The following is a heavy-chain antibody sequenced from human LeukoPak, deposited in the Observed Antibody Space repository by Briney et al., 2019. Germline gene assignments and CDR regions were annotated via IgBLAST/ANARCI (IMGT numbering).Heavy chain of an antibody. CDR1: GGSISSSSYY. CDR3: ARDLGYCTSTSCRYFDF. CDR2: IYYSGTT. D-gene: IGHD2-2*01. J-gene: IGHJ4*02. Sequence: SETLSLTCTVSGGSISSSSYYWGWIRQPPGKGLEWIGSIYYSGTTSYNPSLKSRVTISVDMSRNQFSLKLSSVTAADTAVYYCARDLGYCTSTSCRYFDFWGQGTLVTVSS. V-gene: IGHV4-39*07.